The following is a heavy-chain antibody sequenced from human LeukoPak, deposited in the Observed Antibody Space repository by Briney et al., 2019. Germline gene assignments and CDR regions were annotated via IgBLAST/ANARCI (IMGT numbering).Heavy chain of an antibody. CDR1: GYTFTGYY. J-gene: IGHJ4*02. Sequence: ASVKVSCKASGYTFTGYYMHWVRQAPGQGLEWMGWINPNSGGTNYAQKFQGRVTMTRDTSISTAYMELSRLRSDDTAVYFCARGGPAAILQFDYWGQGTLVTVSS. CDR3: ARGGPAAILQFDY. V-gene: IGHV1-2*02. D-gene: IGHD2-2*01. CDR2: INPNSGGT.